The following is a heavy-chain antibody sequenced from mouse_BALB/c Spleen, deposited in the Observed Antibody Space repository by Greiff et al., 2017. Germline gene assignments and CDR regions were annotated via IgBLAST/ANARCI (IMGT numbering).Heavy chain of an antibody. V-gene: IGHV5-12-1*01. CDR1: GFAFSSYD. J-gene: IGHJ4*01. CDR2: ISSGGGST. CDR3: ARQRSYAMDY. Sequence: EVKVVESGGGLVKPGGSLKLSCAASGFAFSSYDMSWVRQTPEKRLEWVAYISSGGGSTYYPDTVKGRFTISRDNAKNTLYLQMSSLKSEDTAMYYCARQRSYAMDYWGQGTSVTVSS.